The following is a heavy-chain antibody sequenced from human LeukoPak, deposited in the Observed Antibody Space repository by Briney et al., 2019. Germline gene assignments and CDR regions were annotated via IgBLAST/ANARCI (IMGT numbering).Heavy chain of an antibody. CDR3: AKVPGLPDDY. Sequence: GGSLRLSCAASGFTFSSYGMHWVRQAPGKGLEWVAVISYDGSNKYYADSVKGRFTISRDNSKNTLYLQMNSLRAEDTAVYYCAKVPGLPDDYWGQGTLVTVSS. CDR2: ISYDGSNK. CDR1: GFTFSSYG. J-gene: IGHJ4*02. V-gene: IGHV3-30*18. D-gene: IGHD2-2*01.